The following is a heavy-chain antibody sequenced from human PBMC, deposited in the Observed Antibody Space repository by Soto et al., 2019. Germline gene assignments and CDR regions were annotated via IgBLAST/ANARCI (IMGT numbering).Heavy chain of an antibody. Sequence: QVQLQQWGAGLLKPSETLSLTCAVYGGSFSGYYWSWIRQPPGKGLEWIGEINHSGSTNYNPSLKSRVTISVDTSKNQFSLKLSSVTAADTAVYYCARGRIVGATIDYWGQGTLVTVSS. CDR3: ARGRIVGATIDY. D-gene: IGHD1-26*01. J-gene: IGHJ4*02. CDR2: INHSGST. CDR1: GGSFSGYY. V-gene: IGHV4-34*01.